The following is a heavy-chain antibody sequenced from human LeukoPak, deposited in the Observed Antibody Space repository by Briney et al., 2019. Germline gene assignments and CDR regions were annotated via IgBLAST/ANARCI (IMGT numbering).Heavy chain of an antibody. V-gene: IGHV3-48*01. CDR1: EFTFTYYS. D-gene: IGHD5-24*01. CDR2: ISSGSNTI. CDR3: AESMASTTFDY. Sequence: GGSLRLPCVASEFTFTYYSMNWVRQAPGQGLEWISYISSGSNTIYYADSVKGRFTISRDNAKKSLYLQLNSLRAEDTAVYYCAESMASTTFDYWGQGTLVTVSS. J-gene: IGHJ4*02.